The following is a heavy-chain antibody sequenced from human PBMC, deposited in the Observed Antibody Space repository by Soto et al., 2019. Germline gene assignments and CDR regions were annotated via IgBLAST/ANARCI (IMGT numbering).Heavy chain of an antibody. CDR2: IYPGDSDT. J-gene: IGHJ4*02. CDR1: GYSFTSYW. D-gene: IGHD5-18*01. Sequence: GESLKISCKGSGYSFTSYWIGWVRQMPGKGLEWMGIIYPGDSDTRYSSSFQGQVTIAVDKSISTAYLQWSSLKAPDTAMYYCARQATSGYSYGYDYWGQGTLVTVSS. CDR3: ARQATSGYSYGYDY. V-gene: IGHV5-51*01.